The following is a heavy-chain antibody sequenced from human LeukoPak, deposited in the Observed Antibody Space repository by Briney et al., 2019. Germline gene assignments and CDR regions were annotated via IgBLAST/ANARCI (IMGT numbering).Heavy chain of an antibody. CDR2: IYYSGSP. CDR1: GGSISSGDYY. D-gene: IGHD2-21*02. CDR3: ARAPVTLPPLAFDI. V-gene: IGHV4-30-4*01. J-gene: IGHJ3*02. Sequence: PSQTLSLTCTVSGGSISSGDYYWSWIRQPPGKGLEWIGYIYYSGSPYYNPSLKSRVTISVDTSKNQFSLKLSSVTAADTAVYYCARAPVTLPPLAFDIWGQGTMVTVSS.